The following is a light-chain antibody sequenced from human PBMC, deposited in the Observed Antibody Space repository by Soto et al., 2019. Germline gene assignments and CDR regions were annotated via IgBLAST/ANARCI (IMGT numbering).Light chain of an antibody. V-gene: IGLV1-51*01. CDR1: SSDMGGNS. CDR2: DHN. J-gene: IGLJ1*01. Sequence: QPVLTQPPSVSAAPGQEVTLSCSGRSSDMGGNSVSWYQQLPGTAPKLLIYDHNKRPSGIPDRFSGSKSGTSATLGITGFQTGDEADYYCGSWDSSLSADVFGTGTKVTVL. CDR3: GSWDSSLSADV.